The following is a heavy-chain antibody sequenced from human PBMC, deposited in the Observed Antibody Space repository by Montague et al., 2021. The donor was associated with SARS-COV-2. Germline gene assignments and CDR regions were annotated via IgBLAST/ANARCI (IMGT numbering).Heavy chain of an antibody. Sequence: SLRLSCAASGFTFSSYAMSWVRQAPGKGLEWVSVIYSGSSNTWYADSVKGRFTISRDNPKNTLYLHMNSLRVDDTAVYYCAKGFQPYSYESSGFYTFDYWGQGTLVTVSS. J-gene: IGHJ4*02. D-gene: IGHD3-22*01. CDR3: AKGFQPYSYESSGFYTFDY. CDR1: GFTFSSYA. V-gene: IGHV3-23*03. CDR2: IYSGSSNT.